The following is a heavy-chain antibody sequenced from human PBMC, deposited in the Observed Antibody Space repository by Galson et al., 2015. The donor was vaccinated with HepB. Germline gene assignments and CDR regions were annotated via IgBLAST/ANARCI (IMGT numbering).Heavy chain of an antibody. CDR3: TRAPKFCPGVACSNNWFDH. V-gene: IGHV3-23*01. CDR1: GFTFNTYA. J-gene: IGHJ5*02. D-gene: IGHD2-8*02. CDR2: INGSGVST. Sequence: SLRLSCAASGFTFNTYAMSWVRQAPGKGLEWVSGINGSGVSTYYADSVKGRLTISRDNAMDTLYLDLNSLASEDTAIYYCTRAPKFCPGVACSNNWFDHWGQGTQVTVSS.